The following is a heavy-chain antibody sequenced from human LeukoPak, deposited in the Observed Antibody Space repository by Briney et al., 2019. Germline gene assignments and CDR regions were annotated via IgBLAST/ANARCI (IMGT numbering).Heavy chain of an antibody. Sequence: ASVKVSCKASGYTFTGYYMHWVRQAPGQGLEWMGWINPNSGGTNYAQKFQGRVTMTRDTSISTAYMELSRLRSDDTAVYYCARVAVGKSGSYYPRLDYWGQGTLVTVSS. J-gene: IGHJ4*02. CDR1: GYTFTGYY. D-gene: IGHD1-26*01. CDR2: INPNSGGT. CDR3: ARVAVGKSGSYYPRLDY. V-gene: IGHV1-2*02.